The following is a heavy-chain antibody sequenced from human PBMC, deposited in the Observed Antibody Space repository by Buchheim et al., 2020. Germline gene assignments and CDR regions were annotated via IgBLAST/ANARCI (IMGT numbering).Heavy chain of an antibody. J-gene: IGHJ4*02. CDR1: GFTFSSYS. CDR3: ARDRSSLIDY. CDR2: INRVSSTM. D-gene: IGHD2-2*01. V-gene: IGHV3-48*02. Sequence: EVQLVESGGGFVQPGGSLRLSCAASGFTFSSYSMNWVRQAPGKGLEWISYINRVSSTMHYADSVKGRFTVSRDNVQKSLYLQMNSLRDEDTAVYYCARDRSSLIDYWGQGTL.